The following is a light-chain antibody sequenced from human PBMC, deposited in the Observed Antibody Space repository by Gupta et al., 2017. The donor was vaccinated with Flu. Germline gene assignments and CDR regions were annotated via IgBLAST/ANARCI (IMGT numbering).Light chain of an antibody. CDR1: N. J-gene: IGKJ4*01. Sequence: NVAWLQQKPGQAPSLLIYGASTRATDVPARFSGSGSGTEFVFIISSLQSEDSAIYYCLQFSDWPLTFGGGTKVEI. V-gene: IGKV3-15*01. CDR2: GAS. CDR3: LQFSDWPLT.